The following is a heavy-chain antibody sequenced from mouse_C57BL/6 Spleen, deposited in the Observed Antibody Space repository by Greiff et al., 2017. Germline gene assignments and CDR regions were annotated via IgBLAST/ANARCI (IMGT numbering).Heavy chain of an antibody. Sequence: VQLQESGAELVRPGTSVKVSCKASGYAFTNYLIEWVKQRPGQGLEWIGVINPGSGGTNYNEKFKGKATLTADKSSSTAYMQLSSLTSEDSAVYFCARSRYDYDGYAMDYWGQGTSVTVSS. J-gene: IGHJ4*01. V-gene: IGHV1-54*01. D-gene: IGHD2-4*01. CDR1: GYAFTNYL. CDR3: ARSRYDYDGYAMDY. CDR2: INPGSGGT.